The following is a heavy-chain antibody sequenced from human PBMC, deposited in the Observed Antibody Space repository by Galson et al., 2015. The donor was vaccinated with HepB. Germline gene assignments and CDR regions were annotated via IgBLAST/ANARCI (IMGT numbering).Heavy chain of an antibody. CDR3: ARDNERSYAYTFDS. V-gene: IGHV3-30-3*01. Sequence: SLRLSCAASGFTFSNYAMHWVRQAPVKGLEWVAIISSDETSDFYADSVKGRFTISRDNSKNTLYLQMNSLGAGDSAIYYCARDNERSYAYTFDSWGQGTVVTVSS. CDR2: ISSDETSD. J-gene: IGHJ4*02. CDR1: GFTFSNYA. D-gene: IGHD3-16*01.